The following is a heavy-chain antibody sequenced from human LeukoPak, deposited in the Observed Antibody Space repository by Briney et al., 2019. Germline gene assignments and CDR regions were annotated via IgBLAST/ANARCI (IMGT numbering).Heavy chain of an antibody. D-gene: IGHD2-15*01. CDR3: ARETVVPLGFDY. CDR1: RYTFTSYG. V-gene: IGHV1-18*01. Sequence: ASVKVSCKASRYTFTSYGISWVRQAPGQGLEWMGWIIAYNGNTNYAQKLQGRVTMTTDTSTSTAYMKLRSLRSDDTAVYYCARETVVPLGFDYWGQGTLVTVSS. J-gene: IGHJ4*02. CDR2: IIAYNGNT.